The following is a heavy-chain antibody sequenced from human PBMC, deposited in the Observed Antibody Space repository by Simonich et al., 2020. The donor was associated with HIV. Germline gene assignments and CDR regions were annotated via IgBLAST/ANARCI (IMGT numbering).Heavy chain of an antibody. CDR2: INHSGIT. V-gene: IGHV4-34*01. CDR3: ARGRSPPRTGVLDS. D-gene: IGHD7-27*01. CDR1: GGSFNGYY. Sequence: QVQLQQWGAGLLKPSETLSLTCAVYGGSFNGYYWSWIRQSPERGLQWIGEINHSGITNYNTSHMGRVTISVDTSKNQFSLKMRSLIAADTAVYYCARGRSPPRTGVLDSWGQGTQVIVSS. J-gene: IGHJ4*02.